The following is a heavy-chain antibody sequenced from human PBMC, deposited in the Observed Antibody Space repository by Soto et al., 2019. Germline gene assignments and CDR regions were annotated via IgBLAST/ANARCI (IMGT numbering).Heavy chain of an antibody. CDR2: IIPIFGTA. Sequence: QVQLVQSGAEVKKPGSSVKVSCKASGGTFSSYAISWVRQTPGQGLEWMGGIIPIFGTANYAQKFQGRVTTTADESTSTAYMELSSLRSEDTAVYYCARVWDIVVVPAATPDYYYGMDVWGQGTTVTVSS. J-gene: IGHJ6*02. CDR1: GGTFSSYA. CDR3: ARVWDIVVVPAATPDYYYGMDV. V-gene: IGHV1-69*01. D-gene: IGHD2-2*01.